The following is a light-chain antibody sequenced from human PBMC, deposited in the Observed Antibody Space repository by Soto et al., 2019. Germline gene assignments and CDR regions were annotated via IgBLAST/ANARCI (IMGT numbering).Light chain of an antibody. J-gene: IGKJ1*01. V-gene: IGKV3-15*01. CDR3: QQYNNWPWT. CDR1: QSISDT. CDR2: GAS. Sequence: EIAMTQSPATLSVSPGGRATLSCLASQSISDTLAWYQQKPGQAPRLLIYGASTRAPGFPARFSGSGSGTDFTLTISSLQSEDFAVYYCQQYNNWPWTFGQGTKVDIK.